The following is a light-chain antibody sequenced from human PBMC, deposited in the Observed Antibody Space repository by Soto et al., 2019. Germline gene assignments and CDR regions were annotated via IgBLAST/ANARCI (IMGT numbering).Light chain of an antibody. V-gene: IGLV2-14*03. Sequence: QSALTQPASVSGSPGQSITISCTGTSSDVGAYTFVSWYQQHPDKVPKLMIFDVSRRPSGVSDRFSGSKSGNTASLTISGIQREDEAYYYCSSYTSSSTHVFGSGTKLTVL. CDR3: SSYTSSSTHV. J-gene: IGLJ1*01. CDR2: DVS. CDR1: SSDVGAYTF.